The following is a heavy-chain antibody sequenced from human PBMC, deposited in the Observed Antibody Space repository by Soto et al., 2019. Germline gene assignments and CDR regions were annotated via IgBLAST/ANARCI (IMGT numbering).Heavy chain of an antibody. CDR3: AGDAPPRAGIYYGMDV. D-gene: IGHD3-10*01. CDR2: INPMLRIT. Sequence: QVQLVQSGAEVKKPGSSVKVSCKASGNNFNNYFINWVRQVPGQGLEWMGGINPMLRITQYRQQFQGRITVTADRATGTSYMGLRGLESEDRAVYYCAGDAPPRAGIYYGMDVWGHGTTITVSS. J-gene: IGHJ6*02. CDR1: GNNFNNYF. V-gene: IGHV1-69*17.